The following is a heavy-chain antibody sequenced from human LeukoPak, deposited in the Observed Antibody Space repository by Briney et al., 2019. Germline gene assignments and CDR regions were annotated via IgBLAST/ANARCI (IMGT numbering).Heavy chain of an antibody. Sequence: SGTLSLTCTVSGGSLSSYYWNWVRQPPGQGLEGIGYVYYSWTTNYNPSLKSRVTISVDTSKNQFSLNLTSGTAADTAVYYCAKSLYYYDGSGYSWGQGNLVTVSS. CDR1: GGSLSSYY. V-gene: IGHV4-59*01. D-gene: IGHD3-22*01. CDR3: AKSLYYYDGSGYS. J-gene: IGHJ4*02. CDR2: VYYSWTT.